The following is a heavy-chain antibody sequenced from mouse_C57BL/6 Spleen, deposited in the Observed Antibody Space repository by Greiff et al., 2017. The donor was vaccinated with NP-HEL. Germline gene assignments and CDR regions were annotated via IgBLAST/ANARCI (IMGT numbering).Heavy chain of an antibody. CDR2: IDPSDSYT. CDR3: ARGNYGSSYFDY. CDR1: GYTFTSYW. J-gene: IGHJ2*01. D-gene: IGHD1-1*01. V-gene: IGHV1-50*01. Sequence: QVQLQQSGAELVKPGASVKLSCKASGYTFTSYWMQWVKQRPGQGLEWIGEIDPSDSYTNYNQKFKGKATLTVDTSSSTAYMQLSSLTSEDSAVYYCARGNYGSSYFDYWGQGTTLTVSS.